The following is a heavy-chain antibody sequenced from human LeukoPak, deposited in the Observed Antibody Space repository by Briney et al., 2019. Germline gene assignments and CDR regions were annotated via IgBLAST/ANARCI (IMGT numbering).Heavy chain of an antibody. Sequence: PGGSLRLSCAASGFTFSSYWMSWVRQAPGKGLEWVANIKQDGSEKYYVDSVKGRFTISRDNAKNSLYLQMNSLRAEDTAVYYCAKDSGGAWAGGQRGAFDIWGQGTMVTVSS. CDR2: IKQDGSEK. CDR1: GFTFSSYW. CDR3: AKDSGGAWAGGQRGAFDI. D-gene: IGHD4-23*01. J-gene: IGHJ3*02. V-gene: IGHV3-7*01.